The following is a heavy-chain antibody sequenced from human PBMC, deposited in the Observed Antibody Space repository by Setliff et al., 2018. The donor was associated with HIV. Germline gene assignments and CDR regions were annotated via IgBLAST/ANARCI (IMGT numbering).Heavy chain of an antibody. CDR2: ISSSSDTI. V-gene: IGHV3-48*01. D-gene: IGHD2-15*01. Sequence: GVLKISCAASGFTFSYYSMNWVRQAPGKGLEWLSYISSSSDTIYYADSVKGRFTISRDNAKNSLSLQMNSLRAEDTAVYYCARGVVVAAHNWFDPWGQGTLVTVSS. CDR3: ARGVVVAAHNWFDP. J-gene: IGHJ5*02. CDR1: GFTFSYYS.